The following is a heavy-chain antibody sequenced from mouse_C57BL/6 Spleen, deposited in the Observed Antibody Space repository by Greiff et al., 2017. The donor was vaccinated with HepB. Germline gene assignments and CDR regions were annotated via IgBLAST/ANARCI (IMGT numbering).Heavy chain of an antibody. CDR3: ARHYDGYYSDY. Sequence: QVQLKESGAELVRPGTSVKMSCKASGYTFTNYWIGWAKQRPGHGLEWIGDIYPGGGYTNYNEKFKGKATLTADKSSSTAYMQFSSLTSEDSAIYYCARHYDGYYSDYWGQGTTLTVSS. V-gene: IGHV1-63*01. CDR2: IYPGGGYT. J-gene: IGHJ2*01. CDR1: GYTFTNYW. D-gene: IGHD2-3*01.